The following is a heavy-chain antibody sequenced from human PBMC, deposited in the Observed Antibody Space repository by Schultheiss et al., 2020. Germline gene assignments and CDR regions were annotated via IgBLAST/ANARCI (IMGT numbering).Heavy chain of an antibody. CDR3: AKGPGDLLDY. D-gene: IGHD4-17*01. CDR2: ISSSSSYI. J-gene: IGHJ4*02. V-gene: IGHV3-21*01. Sequence: GASLKISCAASGFTFSSYSMNWVRQAPGKGLEWVSSISSSSSYIYYADSVKGRFTISRDNAKNSLYLQMNSLRAEDTAVYYCAKGPGDLLDYWGQGTLVTVSS. CDR1: GFTFSSYS.